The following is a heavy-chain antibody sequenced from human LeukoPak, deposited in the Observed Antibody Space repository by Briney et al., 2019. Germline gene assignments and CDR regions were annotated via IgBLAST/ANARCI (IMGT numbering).Heavy chain of an antibody. CDR3: AKDWVVTPRVYYYYYMDV. J-gene: IGHJ6*03. D-gene: IGHD4-23*01. Sequence: GGSLRLSCAASGFTFSSYGMHWVRQAPGKGLEWVAFIRYDGSNKYYADSVKGRFTISGDNSKNTLYLQMNSLRAEDTAVYYCAKDWVVTPRVYYYYYMDVWGKGTTVTVSS. CDR1: GFTFSSYG. V-gene: IGHV3-30*02. CDR2: IRYDGSNK.